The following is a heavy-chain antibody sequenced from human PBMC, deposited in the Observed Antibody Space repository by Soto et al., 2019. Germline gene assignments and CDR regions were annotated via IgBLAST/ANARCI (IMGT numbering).Heavy chain of an antibody. V-gene: IGHV1-8*01. CDR2: MNPNSGNT. CDR1: GYTITSDD. Sequence: QVQLVQSGAEVKKPGASVKVSCKASGYTITSDDINWVRQATGQGLEWMGWMNPNSGNTGYAQKFQGRVTMSRNTSIGTAYMNLSSLRSEDTAAYYSAREKTSYGMDVWGQGTTVTVSS. CDR3: AREKTSYGMDV. J-gene: IGHJ6*02.